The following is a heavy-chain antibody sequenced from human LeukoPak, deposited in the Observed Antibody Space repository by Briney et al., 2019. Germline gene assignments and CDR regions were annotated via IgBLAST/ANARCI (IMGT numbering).Heavy chain of an antibody. J-gene: IGHJ4*02. CDR3: ATGLLMVYDLDY. Sequence: SVKVSCKASGGTFSSYAISWVRQAPGQGLEWMGGIIPIFGTANYAQKFQGRVTITADESTSTAYMELSSLRSEDTAVYYCATGLLMVYDLDYWGQGTLVAVSS. CDR1: GGTFSSYA. D-gene: IGHD2-8*01. CDR2: IIPIFGTA. V-gene: IGHV1-69*13.